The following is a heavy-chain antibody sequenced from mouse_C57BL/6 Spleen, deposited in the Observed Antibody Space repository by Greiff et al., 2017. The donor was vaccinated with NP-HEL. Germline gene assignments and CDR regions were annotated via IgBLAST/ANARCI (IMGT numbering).Heavy chain of an antibody. V-gene: IGHV1-18*01. CDR1: GYTFTDYN. CDR3: ARPYYYGSSWYFDV. D-gene: IGHD1-1*01. Sequence: EVQLQQSGPELVKPGASVKIPCKASGYTFTDYNMDWVKQSHGKSLEWLGDIHPNNGGTIYNQKFKGTATLTVDKSSSTAYMELRSLTSEDTAGYYCARPYYYGSSWYFDVWGTGTTVTVSS. CDR2: IHPNNGGT. J-gene: IGHJ1*03.